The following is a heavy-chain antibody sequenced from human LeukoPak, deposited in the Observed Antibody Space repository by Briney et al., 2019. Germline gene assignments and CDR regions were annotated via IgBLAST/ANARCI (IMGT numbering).Heavy chain of an antibody. D-gene: IGHD2-2*02. V-gene: IGHV3-7*01. J-gene: IGHJ4*02. CDR3: ARERSVVPAAISGEIDY. Sequence: SGGSLRLSCAASGFTFSSYWMSWVRQAPGKGLEWVANIKQDGSEKYYVDSVKGRFTISRDNAKSSLYLQMNSLRAEDTAVYYCARERSVVPAAISGEIDYWGQGTLVTVSS. CDR2: IKQDGSEK. CDR1: GFTFSSYW.